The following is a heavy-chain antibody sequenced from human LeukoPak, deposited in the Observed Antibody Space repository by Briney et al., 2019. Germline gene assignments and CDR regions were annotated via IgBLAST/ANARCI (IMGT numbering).Heavy chain of an antibody. CDR3: ARERNWGSGSYYSRREFDY. J-gene: IGHJ4*02. D-gene: IGHD3-10*01. Sequence: SETLSLTCAVYGGSFSGYYWSWVREPPGKGLEGVGEINHSGRTNYNPYLKRRVTISVDTSNNQFSLKLSSVTAADTAVYYCARERNWGSGSYYSRREFDYWGQGTLVTVSS. V-gene: IGHV4-34*01. CDR2: INHSGRT. CDR1: GGSFSGYY.